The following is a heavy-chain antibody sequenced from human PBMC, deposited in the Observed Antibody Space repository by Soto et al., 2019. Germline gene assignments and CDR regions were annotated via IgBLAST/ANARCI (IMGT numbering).Heavy chain of an antibody. CDR1: GASVAGGSYY. J-gene: IGHJ5*02. Sequence: ASETLSLTCSVSGASVAGGSYYWSWVRQPPGKGLEWIGYIPSRGRPFYNPSLTSRGTISADTSKNQLPLQLTSVTAADTAVYYCARDTYSGYDFGLWGQGTLVTVSS. CDR3: ARDTYSGYDFGL. CDR2: IPSRGRP. D-gene: IGHD5-12*01. V-gene: IGHV4-30-4*01.